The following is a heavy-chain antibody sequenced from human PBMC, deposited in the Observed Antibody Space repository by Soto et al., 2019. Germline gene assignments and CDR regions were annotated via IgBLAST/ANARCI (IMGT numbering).Heavy chain of an antibody. CDR3: ARARASYYDFWSGPQHFDY. CDR2: IKQDGSEK. Sequence: PGGSLRLSCAASGSTFSSYWMSWVRQAPGKGLEWVANIKQDGSEKYYVDSVKGRFTISRDNAKNSLYLQMNSLRAEDTAVYYCARARASYYDFWSGPQHFDYWGQGTLVTVSS. D-gene: IGHD3-3*01. CDR1: GSTFSSYW. J-gene: IGHJ4*02. V-gene: IGHV3-7*01.